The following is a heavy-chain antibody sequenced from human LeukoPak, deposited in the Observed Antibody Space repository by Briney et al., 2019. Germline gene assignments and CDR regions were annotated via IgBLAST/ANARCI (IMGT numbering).Heavy chain of an antibody. CDR1: GGSISSYY. V-gene: IGHV4-4*07. J-gene: IGHJ4*02. D-gene: IGHD4-17*01. CDR3: ARVRGYGDYYFDY. Sequence: SETLSLTCTVSGGSISSYYWSWIRQPAGKGLEWIGRIYTSGSTNYNPSLKSRVTISVDKSKNQFSLKLSSVTVADTAVYYCARVRGYGDYYFDYWGQGTLVTVSS. CDR2: IYTSGST.